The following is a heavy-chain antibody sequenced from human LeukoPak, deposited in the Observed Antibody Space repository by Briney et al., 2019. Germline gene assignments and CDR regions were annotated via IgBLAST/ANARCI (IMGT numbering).Heavy chain of an antibody. CDR1: GGSISSYY. D-gene: IGHD4-17*01. Sequence: SETLSLTCTVSGGSISSYYWSWIRQPPGKGLEWIGYIYYSGSTNYNPSLKSRVTISVDTSKNQFSLKLSSVTAADTAVYYCAREAASPEGYGDYASLLYWFDPWGQGTLVTVSS. V-gene: IGHV4-59*01. J-gene: IGHJ5*02. CDR3: AREAASPEGYGDYASLLYWFDP. CDR2: IYYSGST.